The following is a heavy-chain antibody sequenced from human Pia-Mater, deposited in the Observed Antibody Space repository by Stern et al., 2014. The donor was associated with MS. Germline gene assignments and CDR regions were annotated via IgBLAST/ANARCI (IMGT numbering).Heavy chain of an antibody. CDR3: ARAYAGNRNFDY. CDR1: GFTFSSYW. D-gene: IGHD4-23*01. CDR2: INYDWSSI. J-gene: IGHJ4*02. V-gene: IGHV3-74*02. Sequence: EVQLVQSGGGLVQPGGSLRLSCAASGFTFSSYWMHWVRQAPGKGLVWVSRINYDWSSIAYADSVKGRFTISRDNAKNMLYLQMSSLGAEDTAVYHCARAYAGNRNFDYWGQGALVTVSS.